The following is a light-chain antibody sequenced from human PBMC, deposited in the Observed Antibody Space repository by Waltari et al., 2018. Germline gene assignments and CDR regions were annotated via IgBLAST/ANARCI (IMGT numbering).Light chain of an antibody. J-gene: IGKJ5*01. CDR2: GAS. Sequence: EIVLTQSPGTLSLSPGERATLSCRASQSVSSSYLAWYQQKPGPAPRLLSYGASSRATGIPDRFSVSGSGTDFTLPISRLEPEDFAVYYCQQYRSSPITFGQGTRLEI. CDR1: QSVSSSY. V-gene: IGKV3-20*01. CDR3: QQYRSSPIT.